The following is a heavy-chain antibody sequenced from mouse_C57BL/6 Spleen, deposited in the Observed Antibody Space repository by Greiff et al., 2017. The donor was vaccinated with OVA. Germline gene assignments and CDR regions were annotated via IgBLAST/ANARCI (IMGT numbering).Heavy chain of an antibody. Sequence: QVQLKQPGAELVMPGASVKLSCKASGYTFTSYWMHWVKQRPGQGLEWIGEIDPSDSYTNYNQKFKGKSTLTVDKSSSTAYMQLSSLTSEDSAVYYCARWGGTTVVAHWGQGTTLTVSS. CDR1: GYTFTSYW. CDR3: ARWGGTTVVAH. CDR2: IDPSDSYT. V-gene: IGHV1-69*01. J-gene: IGHJ2*01. D-gene: IGHD1-1*01.